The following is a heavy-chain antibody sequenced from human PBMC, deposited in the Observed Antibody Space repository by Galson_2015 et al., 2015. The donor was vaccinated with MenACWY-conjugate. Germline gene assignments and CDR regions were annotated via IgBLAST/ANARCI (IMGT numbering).Heavy chain of an antibody. CDR1: GFTFSTYS. Sequence: SLRLSCAASGFTFSTYSMNWVRQAPGKGLEWVSYISSSSTTIHYADSVKGRFTISRDNAKNSLYLQMNSLRPEDTAVYYCAREYYSSITCLFDYWGQGALVTVSS. CDR3: AREYYSSITCLFDY. D-gene: IGHD2-2*01. CDR2: ISSSSTTI. V-gene: IGHV3-48*04. J-gene: IGHJ4*02.